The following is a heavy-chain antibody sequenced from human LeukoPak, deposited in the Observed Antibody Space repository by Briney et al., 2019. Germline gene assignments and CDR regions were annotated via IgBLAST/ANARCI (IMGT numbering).Heavy chain of an antibody. CDR1: GFTFSSYA. CDR3: ARGMATIMWPFDY. Sequence: GGSLRLSCAASGFTFSSYAMHWVRQAPGKGLEWVAVISYDGSNKYYADSVKGRFTISRDNSKNTLYLQMNSLRAEDTAVYYCARGMATIMWPFDYWGQGTLVTVSS. CDR2: ISYDGSNK. V-gene: IGHV3-30-3*01. J-gene: IGHJ4*02. D-gene: IGHD5-24*01.